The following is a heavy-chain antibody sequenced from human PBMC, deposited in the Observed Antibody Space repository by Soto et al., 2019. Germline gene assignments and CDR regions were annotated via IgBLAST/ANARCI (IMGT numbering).Heavy chain of an antibody. CDR1: GGSVSSGSYY. Sequence: TLSLTCTVSGGSVSSGSYYWSWIRQPPGKGLEWIGYIYYSGSTNYNPSLKSRVTISVDTSKNQFSLKLSSVTAADTAVYYCARGVEMATTYDYWGQGTLVTVSS. D-gene: IGHD1-1*01. J-gene: IGHJ4*02. CDR2: IYYSGST. V-gene: IGHV4-61*01. CDR3: ARGVEMATTYDY.